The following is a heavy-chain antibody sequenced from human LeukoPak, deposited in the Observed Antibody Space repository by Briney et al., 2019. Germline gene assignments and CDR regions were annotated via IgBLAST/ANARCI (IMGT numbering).Heavy chain of an antibody. Sequence: GGSLRLSCAASGFTFSSYAMSWVRQAPGKGLEWVSVIYSGGSTYYADSVKGRFTISRDNSKNTLYLQMNSLRAEDTAVYYCARDGYSYGYPDYWGQGTLVTVSS. J-gene: IGHJ4*02. CDR3: ARDGYSYGYPDY. CDR1: GFTFSSYA. V-gene: IGHV3-66*01. D-gene: IGHD5-18*01. CDR2: IYSGGST.